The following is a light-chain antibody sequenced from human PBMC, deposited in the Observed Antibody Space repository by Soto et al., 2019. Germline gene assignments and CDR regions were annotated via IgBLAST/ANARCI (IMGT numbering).Light chain of an antibody. Sequence: EIVMTQSPATLSVSPGERATLSCRASQSLSSDLAWYQQKVGQAPRLLIYDTSTRATGVPARFSGSRSGTEFTLTINSLQSEDFAVYYCQRYNNWPLTFGGGTKVDIK. V-gene: IGKV3-15*01. CDR2: DTS. J-gene: IGKJ4*01. CDR1: QSLSSD. CDR3: QRYNNWPLT.